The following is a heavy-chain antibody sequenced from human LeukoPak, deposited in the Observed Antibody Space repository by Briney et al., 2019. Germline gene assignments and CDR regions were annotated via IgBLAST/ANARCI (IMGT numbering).Heavy chain of an antibody. V-gene: IGHV3-33*06. CDR1: GFTFSSYG. Sequence: GSLRLSCAASGFTFSSYGMHWVRQAPGKGLEWVAVIWYDGSNKYYADSVKGRFTISRDNSKNTLYLQMNSLRAEDTAVYYCAKGWVVIATIDWGQGTLVTVSS. D-gene: IGHD2-21*01. J-gene: IGHJ4*02. CDR2: IWYDGSNK. CDR3: AKGWVVIATID.